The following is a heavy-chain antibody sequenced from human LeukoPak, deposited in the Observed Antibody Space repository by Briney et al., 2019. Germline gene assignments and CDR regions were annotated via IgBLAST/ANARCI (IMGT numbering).Heavy chain of an antibody. CDR2: IKQDGSEK. D-gene: IGHD3-22*01. J-gene: IGHJ4*02. V-gene: IGHV3-7*01. CDR1: PFTFSSYW. Sequence: GGSLRLSCAASPFTFSSYWMSWVRQAPGKGLEWVANIKQDGSEKYYVDSVKGRFTISRDNARNSLSLQMHSLRAEDTAVYYCARITDYYYDSSGYLDYWAREPWSPSPQ. CDR3: ARITDYYYDSSGYLDY.